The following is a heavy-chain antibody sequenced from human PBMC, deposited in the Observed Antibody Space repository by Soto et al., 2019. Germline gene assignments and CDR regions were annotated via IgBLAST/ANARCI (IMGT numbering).Heavy chain of an antibody. CDR2: IIPIFGTA. D-gene: IGHD4-17*01. CDR1: GGTFSSYA. Sequence: QVQLVQSGAEVKKPGSSVKVSCKASGGTFSSYAISWVRQAPGQGLEWMGGIIPIFGTANYAQKFQGRVTITADESTSTAYMGLSSLRSEDTAVYYCARLMTTVTTFPAYYFDSGAREPWSPSPQ. CDR3: ARLMTTVTTFPAYYFDS. V-gene: IGHV1-69*12. J-gene: IGHJ4*02.